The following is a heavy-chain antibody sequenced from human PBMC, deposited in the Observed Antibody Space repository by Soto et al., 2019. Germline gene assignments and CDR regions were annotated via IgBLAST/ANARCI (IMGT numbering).Heavy chain of an antibody. Sequence: EVQLLESGGGLVQPGGSLRLSCAASGFTFSSYAMSWVRQAPGKGLEWVSAISGSGGSTYYADSVKGRFTISRDNSKNTRYLQMNSLRAEDTAVYYCAKGGYYDSSGYYPWYYYYYGMDVWGQGTTVTVSS. CDR2: ISGSGGST. J-gene: IGHJ6*02. CDR3: AKGGYYDSSGYYPWYYYYYGMDV. D-gene: IGHD3-22*01. CDR1: GFTFSSYA. V-gene: IGHV3-23*01.